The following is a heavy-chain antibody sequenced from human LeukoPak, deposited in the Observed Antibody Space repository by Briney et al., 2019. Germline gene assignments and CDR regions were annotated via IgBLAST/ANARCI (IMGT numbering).Heavy chain of an antibody. CDR3: ARRQTTVTTGWFDP. CDR2: IYYSGST. Sequence: ETLSLTCTVSGGSISSSSYYWGWVRQPPGKGLEWIGSIYYSGSTYYNPSLKSRVTLSVDTSKNQYSLNLNSVTAADTAVYYCARRQTTVTTGWFDPWGQGTLVTVSS. J-gene: IGHJ5*02. CDR1: GGSISSSSYY. V-gene: IGHV4-39*01. D-gene: IGHD4-17*01.